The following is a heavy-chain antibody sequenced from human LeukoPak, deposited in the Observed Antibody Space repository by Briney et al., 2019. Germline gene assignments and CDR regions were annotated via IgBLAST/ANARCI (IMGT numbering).Heavy chain of an antibody. CDR1: GYTFTSYG. Sequence: GASVKVSCKASGYTFTSYGINWVRQATGQGLEWMGWMNPNSGNTGYAQKFQGRVTMTRNTSISTAYMELSSLRSEDTAVYYCARGRRVNYCSSTSCYPYYYYGMDVWGQGTTVTVSS. D-gene: IGHD2-2*01. J-gene: IGHJ6*02. CDR3: ARGRRVNYCSSTSCYPYYYYGMDV. V-gene: IGHV1-8*02. CDR2: MNPNSGNT.